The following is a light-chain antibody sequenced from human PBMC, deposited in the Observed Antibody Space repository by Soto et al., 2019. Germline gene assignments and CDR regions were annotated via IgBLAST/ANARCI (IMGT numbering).Light chain of an antibody. J-gene: IGLJ1*01. CDR1: SSDVGGYNY. CDR2: DVS. V-gene: IGLV2-14*01. CDR3: SSYTSSSAYV. Sequence: QSVLTQPAYVSGSRGQSITISCTGTSSDVGGYNYVSWYQQHPGKAPKLMIYDVSNRPSGVSNRFSGSKSGNTASLTISGLQAEDEADYYCSSYTSSSAYVFGTGTKLTVL.